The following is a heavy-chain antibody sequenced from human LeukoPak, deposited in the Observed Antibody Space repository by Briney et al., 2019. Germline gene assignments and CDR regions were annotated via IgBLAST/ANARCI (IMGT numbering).Heavy chain of an antibody. J-gene: IGHJ3*01. CDR2: ISASGGGT. CDR1: GFTFSDYA. V-gene: IGHV3-23*01. D-gene: IGHD3-10*01. CDR3: AKFLWFGVSAPQAFDF. Sequence: GGSLRLSCVASGFTFSDYAMNWVRQAPGKGLEWVSGISASGGGTYYADSVKGRFTISRDNFQNTLYLQMNSLGAEDTAVYYCAKFLWFGVSAPQAFDFWGEGTMVTVSS.